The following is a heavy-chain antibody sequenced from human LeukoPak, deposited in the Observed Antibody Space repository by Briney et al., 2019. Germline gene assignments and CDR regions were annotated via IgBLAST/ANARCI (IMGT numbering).Heavy chain of an antibody. Sequence: PSQTLSLTCTVSVGSTSSTGYYWTWIRQPAGKGLEWIGHIDNSGSTNCNPSLKTRVTISVDTSKKQFSLNLTSVTAADTAVYYCARDCEFCDLLFYMNVWGKGTTVTVSS. D-gene: IGHD3-16*01. CDR2: IDNSGST. CDR3: ARDCEFCDLLFYMNV. J-gene: IGHJ6*03. CDR1: VGSTSSTGYY. V-gene: IGHV4-61*09.